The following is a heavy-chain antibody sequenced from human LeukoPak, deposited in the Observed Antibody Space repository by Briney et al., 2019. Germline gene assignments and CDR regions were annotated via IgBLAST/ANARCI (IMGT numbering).Heavy chain of an antibody. D-gene: IGHD2-15*01. Sequence: SVKVSCKASGGTFSSYAISWVRQAPGQGLEWMGGIIPIFGTANYAQKFQGRVTITADESTSTAYMELSSLRSDDTAVYYCARNGLPYCSGGSCYLYYYGMDVWGQGTTVTVSS. CDR1: GGTFSSYA. J-gene: IGHJ6*02. V-gene: IGHV1-69*13. CDR3: ARNGLPYCSGGSCYLYYYGMDV. CDR2: IIPIFGTA.